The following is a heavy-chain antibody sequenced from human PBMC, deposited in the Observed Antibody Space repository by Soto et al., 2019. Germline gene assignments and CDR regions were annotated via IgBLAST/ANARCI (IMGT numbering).Heavy chain of an antibody. V-gene: IGHV4-30-4*08. Sequence: SETLSLTCTVSGGSISSGGYYWSWIRQHPGKGLEWIGYIYYSGSTYYNPSLKSRVTISVDTSKNQFSLKLSSVTAADTAVYYCARDFMTGGNFYYYYGMDVWGQGTTVTVSS. CDR2: IYYSGST. J-gene: IGHJ6*02. CDR3: ARDFMTGGNFYYYYGMDV. CDR1: GGSISSGGYY. D-gene: IGHD2-21*02.